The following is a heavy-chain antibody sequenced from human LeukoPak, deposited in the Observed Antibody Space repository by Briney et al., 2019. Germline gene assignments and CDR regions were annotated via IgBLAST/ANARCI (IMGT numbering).Heavy chain of an antibody. CDR1: GATLTKYG. J-gene: IGHJ4*02. CDR3: ATEGFYY. Sequence: PGGSLRLSCAAPGATLTKYGTRWVRHAVGAGLGYISGLSRRGVITHFADSVKGRFTISRDNVQNTLYLQMNSLRADDTDLYYCATEGFYYWGPGTQVTVSS. V-gene: IGHV3-23*01. CDR2: LSRRGVIT.